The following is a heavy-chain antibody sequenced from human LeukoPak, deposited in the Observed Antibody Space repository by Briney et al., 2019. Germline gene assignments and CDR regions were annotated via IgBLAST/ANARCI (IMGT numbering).Heavy chain of an antibody. CDR2: ITHSGNT. V-gene: IGHV4-34*01. CDR1: GGSFSSYY. D-gene: IGHD4-17*01. Sequence: SETLSLTCAVYGGSFSSYYWSWIRQPPGKGLEWIGKITHSGNTNYNPSLKSRVAISVHTSKNQFSPNLTSVTAAATAVYYCARGNIPDYGDYHNWFDPWGQGTPVTVSS. CDR3: ARGNIPDYGDYHNWFDP. J-gene: IGHJ5*02.